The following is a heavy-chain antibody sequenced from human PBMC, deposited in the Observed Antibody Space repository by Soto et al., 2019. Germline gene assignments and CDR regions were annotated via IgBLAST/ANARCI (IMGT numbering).Heavy chain of an antibody. CDR2: ISSSSSYI. V-gene: IGHV3-21*01. CDR3: ARYSGYDLRGTNFDY. J-gene: IGHJ4*02. D-gene: IGHD5-12*01. Sequence: EVQLVESGGGLVKPGGSLRLSCAASRFTFSSYSMNWVRQAPGKGLEWVSSISSSSSYIYYADSVKGRFTISRDNAKNSLYLQMNSLRAEDTAVYYCARYSGYDLRGTNFDYWGQGTLVTVSS. CDR1: RFTFSSYS.